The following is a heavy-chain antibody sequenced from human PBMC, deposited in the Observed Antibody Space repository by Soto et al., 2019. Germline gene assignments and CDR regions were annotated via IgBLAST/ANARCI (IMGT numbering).Heavy chain of an antibody. V-gene: IGHV3-23*01. D-gene: IGHD2-2*03. Sequence: EVQLLESGGGLVQPGGSLRLACAASGFTFNNYAMNWVSQAPGRGLEWVSIISPNDDRTYYADSVKGPFTISRDNSQNTVFMQMTSVRAEVAGIYFCAKVSLTDYIGYAPHLWGQGTLVTLSA. CDR3: AKVSLTDYIGYAPHL. J-gene: IGHJ3*01. CDR2: ISPNDDRT. CDR1: GFTFNNYA.